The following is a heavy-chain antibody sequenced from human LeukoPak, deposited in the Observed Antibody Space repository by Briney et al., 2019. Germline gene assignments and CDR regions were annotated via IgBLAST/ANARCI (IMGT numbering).Heavy chain of an antibody. J-gene: IGHJ4*02. CDR1: GFTFSSYW. Sequence: GGSLRLSCAASGFTFSSYWMSWVRQAPGKGLEWVAVISYDGSNKYYADSVKGRFTISRDNSKNTLYLQMNSLRAEDTAVYYCARVDDSSGYYGARVDYWGQGTLVTVSS. V-gene: IGHV3-30*03. D-gene: IGHD3-22*01. CDR2: ISYDGSNK. CDR3: ARVDDSSGYYGARVDY.